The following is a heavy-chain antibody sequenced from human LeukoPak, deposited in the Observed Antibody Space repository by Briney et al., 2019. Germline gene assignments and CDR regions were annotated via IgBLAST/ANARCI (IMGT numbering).Heavy chain of an antibody. CDR1: GYIFTSHY. J-gene: IGHJ4*02. D-gene: IGHD2-15*01. Sequence: ASVKVSCKASGYIFTSHYMHWVRQAPGQGLEWMGIINPSGGSASYAQKFQGRVTITADESTSTAYMELSSLRSEDTAVYYCASLRAAPRYYFDYWGQGTLVTVSS. V-gene: IGHV1-46*01. CDR3: ASLRAAPRYYFDY. CDR2: INPSGGSA.